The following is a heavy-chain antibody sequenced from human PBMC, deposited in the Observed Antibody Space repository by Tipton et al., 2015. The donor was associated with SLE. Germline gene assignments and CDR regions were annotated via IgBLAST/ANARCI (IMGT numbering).Heavy chain of an antibody. V-gene: IGHV4-38-2*01. CDR3: AGGRAWHYFDY. Sequence: PGLVKPSETLSLTCAVSGYSISSGYYWGWIRQPPGKGLEWIGSIYHSGSTYYNPSLKSRVTISVDTSKNQFSLKLSSVTAADTAVYYCAGGRAWHYFDYWGQGTLVTVSS. D-gene: IGHD5-12*01. CDR2: IYHSGST. CDR1: GYSISSGYY. J-gene: IGHJ4*02.